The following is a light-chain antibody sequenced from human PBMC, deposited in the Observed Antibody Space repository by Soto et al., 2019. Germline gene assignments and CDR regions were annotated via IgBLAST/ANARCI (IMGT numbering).Light chain of an antibody. CDR1: QNLSTY. V-gene: IGKV1-39*01. CDR3: QQSFSAPRT. Sequence: DIQMTQSPSSLSASVGERVTITCRASQNLSTYLNWYQQQPGKAPKFLIYAASTLQSGVPSRFSGSGSGTPFTLTISSLQPEDFATYYCQQSFSAPRTFGQGTKVDIK. CDR2: AAS. J-gene: IGKJ1*01.